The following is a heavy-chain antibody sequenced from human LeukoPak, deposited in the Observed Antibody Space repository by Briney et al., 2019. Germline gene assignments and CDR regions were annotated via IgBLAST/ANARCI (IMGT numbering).Heavy chain of an antibody. D-gene: IGHD6-19*01. J-gene: IGHJ4*02. CDR1: GSTVSSNY. V-gene: IGHV3-66*01. CDR2: IYSGGDT. Sequence: GGSLRLSCAASGSTVSSNYMGWVRQAPGKGLEWVSVIYSGGDTYYADSVKGRFTISRDNAKNTLFLQMNSLRAEDTAVYYCARVISWLPDYWGQGTLVTVSS. CDR3: ARVISWLPDY.